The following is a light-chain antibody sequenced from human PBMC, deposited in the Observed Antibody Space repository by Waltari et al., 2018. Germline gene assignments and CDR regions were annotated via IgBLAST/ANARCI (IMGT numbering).Light chain of an antibody. CDR3: CSYAGDSLYV. V-gene: IGLV2-23*02. CDR1: SSDVRSYNY. Sequence: QSALTQPASVSGSPGPSITLTCTGTSSDVRSYNYVSWYQQYPGKAPTLLIYAVTQRPSGVSDRFSGSKSGNTASLTISGLQAEDEADYYCCSYAGDSLYVFGTGTTVTV. J-gene: IGLJ1*01. CDR2: AVT.